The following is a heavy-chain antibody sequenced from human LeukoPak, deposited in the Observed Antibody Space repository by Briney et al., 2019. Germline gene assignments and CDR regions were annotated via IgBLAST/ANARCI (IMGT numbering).Heavy chain of an antibody. Sequence: ASVKVSCKASGYTFTGCYMHWVRQAPGQGLEWMGWINPNSGGTNYAQKFQGRVTMTRDTSISTAYMELSRLRSDDPAVYYCARDRYYYDSSGPFDPWGQGTLVTVSS. V-gene: IGHV1-2*02. CDR2: INPNSGGT. D-gene: IGHD3-22*01. J-gene: IGHJ5*02. CDR3: ARDRYYYDSSGPFDP. CDR1: GYTFTGCY.